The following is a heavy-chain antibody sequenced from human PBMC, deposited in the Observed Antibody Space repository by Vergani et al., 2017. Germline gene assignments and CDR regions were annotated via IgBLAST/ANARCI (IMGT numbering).Heavy chain of an antibody. Sequence: EVQLVESGGGLVKPGGSLRLSCAASGFTFSSYSMNWVRQAPGKGLEWVSSISSSSSYIYYADSVKGRFTISRDNAKNSLYLQMNSLRAEDTAVYYCARGWELLSAFDIWGQGTMVTVSS. V-gene: IGHV3-21*01. CDR3: ARGWELLSAFDI. CDR2: ISSSSSYI. CDR1: GFTFSSYS. D-gene: IGHD1-26*01. J-gene: IGHJ3*02.